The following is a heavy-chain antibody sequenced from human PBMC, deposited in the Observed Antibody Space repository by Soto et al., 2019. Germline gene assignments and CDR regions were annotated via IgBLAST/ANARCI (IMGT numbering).Heavy chain of an antibody. V-gene: IGHV1-69*01. CDR1: EGSFSSYA. CDR2: IIPTLGTA. D-gene: IGHD3-22*01. J-gene: IGHJ1*01. CDR3: ARGYYYDSTGYSNFHH. Sequence: QVQLVQSGAEVKKPGSSVKVSCKASEGSFSSYAMNWVRQAPGQGLEWMGGIIPTLGTAKYAQKFQGRVTITADDSTSTAYMELSSLRSEDTALYYCARGYYYDSTGYSNFHHWGQGTPVTVSS.